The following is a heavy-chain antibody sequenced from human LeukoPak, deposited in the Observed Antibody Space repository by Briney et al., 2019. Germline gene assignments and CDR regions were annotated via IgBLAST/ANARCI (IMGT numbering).Heavy chain of an antibody. Sequence: GESLKISCKASGYTFTSYGISWVRQAPGQGLEWMGWISAFNGNTNYAQKLQGRVTMTTDTSTSTAYMELRGLRSDDTAVYYCARDPLGDSNDAFDIWGQGTMVTVSS. CDR3: ARDPLGDSNDAFDI. V-gene: IGHV1-18*01. CDR2: ISAFNGNT. CDR1: GYTFTSYG. J-gene: IGHJ3*02. D-gene: IGHD3-16*01.